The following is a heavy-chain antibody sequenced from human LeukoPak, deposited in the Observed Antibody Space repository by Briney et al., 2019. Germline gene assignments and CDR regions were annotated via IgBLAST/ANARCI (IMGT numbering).Heavy chain of an antibody. V-gene: IGHV5-51*01. CDR2: IYPGDSDT. CDR1: GYTFTNYW. Sequence: GESLKISCKGSGYTFTNYWIGWVRQLPGKGLEGMGIIYPGDSDTRYSPSFQGQVTISADKSISTAYLQWSSLKASDTAIYYCARRLYGDYEYAFDFWSQGTMVTVSS. J-gene: IGHJ3*01. D-gene: IGHD4-17*01. CDR3: ARRLYGDYEYAFDF.